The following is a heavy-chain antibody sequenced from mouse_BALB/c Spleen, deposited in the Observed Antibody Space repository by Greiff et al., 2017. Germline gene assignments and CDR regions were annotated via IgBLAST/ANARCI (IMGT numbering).Heavy chain of an antibody. J-gene: IGHJ2*01. V-gene: IGHV5-6-5*01. D-gene: IGHD1-2*01. Sequence: EVKVVESGGGLVKPGGSLKLSCAASGFTFSSYAMSWVRQTPEKRLEWVASISSGGSTYYPDSVKGRFTISRDNARNILYLQMSSLRSEDTAMYYCAREGRLLRLGAYWGQGTTLTVSS. CDR1: GFTFSSYA. CDR2: ISSGGST. CDR3: AREGRLLRLGAY.